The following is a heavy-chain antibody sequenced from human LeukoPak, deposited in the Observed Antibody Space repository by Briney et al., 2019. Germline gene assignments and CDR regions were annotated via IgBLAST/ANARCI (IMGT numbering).Heavy chain of an antibody. CDR1: GFTFSSYS. J-gene: IGHJ3*02. CDR3: ARDSARGYDFWSGYYSAFDI. V-gene: IGHV3-48*01. D-gene: IGHD3-3*01. Sequence: SGGSLRLSXAASGFTFSSYSMNWVRQTPGKGLEWVSYISSSSSTIYYADSVKGRFTISRDNAKNSLYLQMNSLRAEDTAVYYCARDSARGYDFWSGYYSAFDIWGQGTMVTVSS. CDR2: ISSSSSTI.